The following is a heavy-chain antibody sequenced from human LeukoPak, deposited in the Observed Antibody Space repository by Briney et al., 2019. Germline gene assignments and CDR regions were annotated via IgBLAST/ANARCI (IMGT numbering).Heavy chain of an antibody. D-gene: IGHD4-23*01. CDR2: IYASGST. CDR3: ARDTSRYGGNHDY. V-gene: IGHV4-61*02. CDR1: GDSIISDTYY. J-gene: IGHJ4*02. Sequence: PSETLSLTCTVSGDSIISDTYYWTWIRQPAGKQLEWIGRIYASGSTNYNPSLKSRVTISVDTSKNQFSLRLTSVNAADTAVYYCARDTSRYGGNHDYWGQGILVTVSS.